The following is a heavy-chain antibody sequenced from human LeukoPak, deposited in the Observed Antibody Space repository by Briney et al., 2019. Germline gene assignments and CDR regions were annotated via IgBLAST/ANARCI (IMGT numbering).Heavy chain of an antibody. Sequence: GGSLRLSCSASGFTFSSYAMHWVRQAPGKGLEYVSAISSNGGSTYYADSVKGRFTISRDNSKNTLYLQMSSLRAEDTAVYYCVKDSTSKYYDYVWGSYRHKYYFDYWGQGTLVTVSS. CDR3: VKDSTSKYYDYVWGSYRHKYYFDY. J-gene: IGHJ4*02. CDR1: GFTFSSYA. CDR2: ISSNGGST. D-gene: IGHD3-16*02. V-gene: IGHV3-64D*06.